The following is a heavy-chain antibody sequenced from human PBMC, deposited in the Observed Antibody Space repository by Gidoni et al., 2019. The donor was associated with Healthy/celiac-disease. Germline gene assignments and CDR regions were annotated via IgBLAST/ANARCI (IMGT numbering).Heavy chain of an antibody. D-gene: IGHD3-16*01. Sequence: LQLQESGPGLVKPSETLSLTCTVSGGSISSSSYYWGWIRQPPGKGLEWIGSIYYSGSTYYNPSLKSRVTISVDTSKNQFSLKLSSVTAADTAVYYCARRGSDRTNKQMDVWGQGTTVTVSS. CDR2: IYYSGST. CDR1: GGSISSSSYY. CDR3: ARRGSDRTNKQMDV. V-gene: IGHV4-39*01. J-gene: IGHJ6*02.